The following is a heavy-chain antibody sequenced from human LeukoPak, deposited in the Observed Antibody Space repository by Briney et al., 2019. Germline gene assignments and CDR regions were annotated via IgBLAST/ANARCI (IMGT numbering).Heavy chain of an antibody. D-gene: IGHD3-22*01. CDR1: GFTFSSYW. CDR2: IKSDGST. J-gene: IGHJ1*01. Sequence: GGSLRLSCAASGFTFSSYWMRWVRQAPGKGLVWVSRIKSDGSTNYANSVKGRFTISRDNAKTTLSLQMNSLRAEDTGVYYCARAPSEIGGYYPEYFRHWGQGTLVTVSS. CDR3: ARAPSEIGGYYPEYFRH. V-gene: IGHV3-74*01.